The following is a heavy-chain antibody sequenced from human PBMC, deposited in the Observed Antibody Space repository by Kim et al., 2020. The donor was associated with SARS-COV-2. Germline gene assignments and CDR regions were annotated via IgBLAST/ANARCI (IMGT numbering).Heavy chain of an antibody. CDR2: VHDTVTT. CDR3: AAYIEGRGGSGS. Sequence: SETLSLTCSVSGASIRGYHWGWIRQPPRKGLEWIGHVHDTVTTKYDPSFKSRVTISADFSKNQFSLRLTSVTVADTAVYYCAAYIEGRGGSGSWGQGT. J-gene: IGHJ5*02. D-gene: IGHD3-10*01. V-gene: IGHV4-59*01. CDR1: GASIRGYH.